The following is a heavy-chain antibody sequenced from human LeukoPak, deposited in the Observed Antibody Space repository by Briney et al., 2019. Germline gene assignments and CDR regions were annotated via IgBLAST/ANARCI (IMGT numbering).Heavy chain of an antibody. CDR1: GGSISSSSYY. CDR2: IYYSGST. D-gene: IGHD6-19*01. Sequence: SETLSLTCTVSGGSISSSSYYWGWIRQPPGKGLEWTGSIYYSGSTYYNPSLKSRVTISVDTSKNQFSLKLSSVTAADTAVYYCARRAVAENYFDYWGQGTLVTVSS. V-gene: IGHV4-39*07. CDR3: ARRAVAENYFDY. J-gene: IGHJ4*02.